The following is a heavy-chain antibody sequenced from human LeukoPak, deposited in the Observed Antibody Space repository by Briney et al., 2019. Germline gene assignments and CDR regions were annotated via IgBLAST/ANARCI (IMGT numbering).Heavy chain of an antibody. CDR2: ITTNGGRT. J-gene: IGHJ1*01. Sequence: GRSLRLSCAVSGFTFASYGMSWVRQAPGKGLEWVSVITTNGGRTSYADCVEGRFTISRDNPRNTLYMQMNSLRDEDTAVYYCAIMHGYYDGTGYWVQWGQGTLVTVSS. D-gene: IGHD3-22*01. CDR3: AIMHGYYDGTGYWVQ. V-gene: IGHV3-23*01. CDR1: GFTFASYG.